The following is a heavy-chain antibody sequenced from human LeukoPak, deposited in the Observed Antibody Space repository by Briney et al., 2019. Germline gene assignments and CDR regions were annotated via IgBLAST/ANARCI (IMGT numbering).Heavy chain of an antibody. CDR2: INHSGST. CDR3: AREYQLLGTVYNYFDP. D-gene: IGHD2-2*01. V-gene: IGHV4-34*01. J-gene: IGHJ5*02. Sequence: PSETLSLTCTVSGGSISSYYWSWIRQPPGKGLEWIGEINHSGSTNYNPSLKSRVTISLDTSKNQFSLKLSSVTAADTAVYYCAREYQLLGTVYNYFDPWGQGTLVTVSS. CDR1: GGSISSYY.